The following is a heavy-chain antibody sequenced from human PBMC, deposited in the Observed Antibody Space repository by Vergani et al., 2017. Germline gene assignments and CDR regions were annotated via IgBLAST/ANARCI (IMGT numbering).Heavy chain of an antibody. Sequence: EVQLVESGGGLIQPGGSLRLSCAASGFTVSSNYMSWVRQAPGKGLEWVSVIYSGGSTYYADSVKGRFTISRDNSKNTLYLQMNSLRAEDTAVYYCAKDISDGSGKGYYYYYMDVWGKGTTVTVSS. CDR2: IYSGGST. D-gene: IGHD3-10*01. J-gene: IGHJ6*03. CDR1: GFTVSSNY. CDR3: AKDISDGSGKGYYYYYMDV. V-gene: IGHV3-53*01.